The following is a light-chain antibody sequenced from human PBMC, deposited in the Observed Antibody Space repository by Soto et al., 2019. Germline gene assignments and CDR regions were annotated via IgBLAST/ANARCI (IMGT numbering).Light chain of an antibody. Sequence: DIHTTQTRSSLSAALGSRVSSTCLASQIIVTYLNWYQQKPGNAPKLLIYAAFNLQNGVPSRFSGSGSGTDFTLTISSLQPEDFATYFCQQTSSNPRTFGQGTKVDI. J-gene: IGKJ1*01. CDR3: QQTSSNPRT. CDR1: QIIVTY. V-gene: IGKV1-39*01. CDR2: AAF.